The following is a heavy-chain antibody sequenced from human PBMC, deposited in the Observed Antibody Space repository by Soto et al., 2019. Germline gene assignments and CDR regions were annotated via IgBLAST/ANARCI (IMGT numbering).Heavy chain of an antibody. D-gene: IGHD2-2*01. CDR2: ITAGDAKT. Sequence: QVKLVQSGADVKKPGASVKISCKASGYNFTQYTIHWVRQAPGQRLEWMGWITAGDAKTEYSQKLQGRVTISRDISPTTGYLDLDRLRSEDTAVYYWARDLYSSSWFGFDPWGRGTQVIVSS. J-gene: IGHJ5*02. V-gene: IGHV1-3*01. CDR3: ARDLYSSSWFGFDP. CDR1: GYNFTQYT.